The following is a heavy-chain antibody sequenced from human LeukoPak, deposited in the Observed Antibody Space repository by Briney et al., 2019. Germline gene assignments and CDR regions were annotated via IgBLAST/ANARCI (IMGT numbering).Heavy chain of an antibody. CDR2: INPDGSEK. Sequence: GGSLRLSCVASGFTFSNYWMQWVRQAPGKGLEWVASINPDGSEKYSVDSVEGRFTISRDNAKNLLYLQVNSLRVEDTAFYYCARDLAYSRLDYWGQGMLVTVSS. J-gene: IGHJ4*02. CDR1: GFTFSNYW. D-gene: IGHD5-18*01. CDR3: ARDLAYSRLDY. V-gene: IGHV3-7*01.